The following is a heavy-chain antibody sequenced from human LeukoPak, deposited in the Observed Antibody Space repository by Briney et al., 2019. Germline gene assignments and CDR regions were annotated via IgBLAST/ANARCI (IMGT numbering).Heavy chain of an antibody. CDR2: IYYSGST. D-gene: IGHD6-6*01. CDR3: ARETRAARPFDY. Sequence: SETLSLTCTVSGGSISSYYWSWIRQPPGKGLEWIGYIYYSGSTNYNPSLKSRVTISIDTSKNQISLKLSSVTAADTAVYSCARETRAARPFDYWGQGTLVTVSS. J-gene: IGHJ4*02. V-gene: IGHV4-59*12. CDR1: GGSISSYY.